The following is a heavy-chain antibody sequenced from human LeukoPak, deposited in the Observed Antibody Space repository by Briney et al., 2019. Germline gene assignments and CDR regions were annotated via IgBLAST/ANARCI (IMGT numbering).Heavy chain of an antibody. D-gene: IGHD3-10*01. CDR3: ARDRITMVRGALRYYGMDV. Sequence: SDTLSLTCTVSGGSISSYYWSWIRQPPGKGLEWIGYIYYSGTTNYNPSLKSRVTISVDTSKNQFSLKLNSVTAADTAVYYCARDRITMVRGALRYYGMDVWGQGTTVTVSS. CDR1: GGSISSYY. V-gene: IGHV4-59*01. CDR2: IYYSGTT. J-gene: IGHJ6*02.